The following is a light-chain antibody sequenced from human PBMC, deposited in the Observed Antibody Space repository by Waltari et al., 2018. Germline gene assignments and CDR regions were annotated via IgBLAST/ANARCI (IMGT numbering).Light chain of an antibody. CDR3: AAWDGSLNGWV. Sequence: QSVLTQPPSASGTPGQRVTISCSGSSSNIGRNTLNWYQQFPGTAPKLLISTNSQRPSGVPDRFSGSKSGTSASLAISGLQSEDEADYYCAAWDGSLNGWVFGGGTKLTVL. CDR2: TNS. V-gene: IGLV1-44*01. J-gene: IGLJ3*02. CDR1: SSNIGRNT.